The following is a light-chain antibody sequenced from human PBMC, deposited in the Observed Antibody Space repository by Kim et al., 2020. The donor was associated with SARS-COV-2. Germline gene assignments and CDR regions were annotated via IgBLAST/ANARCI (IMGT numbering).Light chain of an antibody. J-gene: IGLJ2*01. Sequence: QSALTQPASVSGSPGQSITISCTGTSSDVGGYNYVSWYQQHPGKAPKLMIYDVSKRPSGVSNRFSGSKSGNTASLTISGLQDEDEADYYCCSYAGSSTFVVFGGGTQLTVL. V-gene: IGLV2-23*02. CDR1: SSDVGGYNY. CDR2: DVS. CDR3: CSYAGSSTFVV.